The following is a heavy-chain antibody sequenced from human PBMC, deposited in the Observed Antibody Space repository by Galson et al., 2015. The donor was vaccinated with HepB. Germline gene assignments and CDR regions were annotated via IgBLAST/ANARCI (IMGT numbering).Heavy chain of an antibody. CDR1: GFTFSSYG. D-gene: IGHD3-16*01. CDR3: ARDRERLGELNLVAFDI. V-gene: IGHV3-33*01. Sequence: SLRLSCAASGFTFSSYGMHWVRQAPGKGLEWVAVIWYDGSNKYYADSVKGRFTISRDNSKNTLYLQMNSLRAEDTAVYYCARDRERLGELNLVAFDIWGQGTMVTVSS. CDR2: IWYDGSNK. J-gene: IGHJ3*02.